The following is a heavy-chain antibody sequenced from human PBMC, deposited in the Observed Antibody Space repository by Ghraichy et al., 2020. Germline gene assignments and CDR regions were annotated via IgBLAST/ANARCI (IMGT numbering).Heavy chain of an antibody. CDR1: GFTSSSYW. Sequence: GGSLRLSCAASGFTSSSYWMSWVRQAPGKGLEWVANIKQDGSEKYYVDSVKGRFTISRDNARNSLFLQMNSLRAEDTAVYYCARDQYQLLFDSYYYGMDVWGQGTTVTVSS. V-gene: IGHV3-7*03. CDR3: ARDQYQLLFDSYYYGMDV. J-gene: IGHJ6*02. D-gene: IGHD2-2*01. CDR2: IKQDGSEK.